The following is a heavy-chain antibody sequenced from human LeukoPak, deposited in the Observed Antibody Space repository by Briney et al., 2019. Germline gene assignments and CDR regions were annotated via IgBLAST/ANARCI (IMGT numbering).Heavy chain of an antibody. V-gene: IGHV1-69*05. CDR2: IIPIFGTA. Sequence: GASVKVSCKASGYTFTGYYMHWVRQAPGQGLEWMGGIIPIFGTANYAQKFQGRVTITTDESTSTAYMELSSLRSEDTAVYYCATDHDGRTFDYWGQGALVTVSS. CDR3: ATDHDGRTFDY. D-gene: IGHD1-26*01. J-gene: IGHJ4*02. CDR1: GYTFTGYY.